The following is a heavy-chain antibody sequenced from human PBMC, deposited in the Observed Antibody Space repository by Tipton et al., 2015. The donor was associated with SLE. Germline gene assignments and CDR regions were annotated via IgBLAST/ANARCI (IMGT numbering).Heavy chain of an antibody. Sequence: SLRLSCAASGFTFSSYAMHWVRQAPGKGLEWDSSISSSSRYIYHAESLKGRFTISRDNAKNSLYLQMNSLRVEDTAVYFCAGDDYASGITWGQGTLVTVSS. CDR2: ISSSSRYI. V-gene: IGHV3-21*03. J-gene: IGHJ5*02. D-gene: IGHD3-10*01. CDR3: AGDDYASGIT. CDR1: GFTFSSYA.